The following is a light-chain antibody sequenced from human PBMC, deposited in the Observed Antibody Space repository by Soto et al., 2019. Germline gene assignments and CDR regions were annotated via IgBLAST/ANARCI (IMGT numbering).Light chain of an antibody. V-gene: IGKV1-39*01. CDR2: AGS. CDR1: QSISTY. CDR3: QQGYTSPLT. J-gene: IGKJ4*01. Sequence: DIQMTQSPSSLSASVGDRVTITCGASQSISTYLNWFQQKPGKAPKLLIYAGSTLQSGVPSRFSGSGSGTEFTLTISSLQPEDFASYSCQQGYTSPLTFGGGTKVDIK.